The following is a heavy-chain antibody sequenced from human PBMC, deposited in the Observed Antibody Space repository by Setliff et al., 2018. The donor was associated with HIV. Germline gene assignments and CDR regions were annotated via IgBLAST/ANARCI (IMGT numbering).Heavy chain of an antibody. CDR3: ARDRHSSGLGSYGP. V-gene: IGHV4-4*07. D-gene: IGHD3-10*01. J-gene: IGHJ5*02. CDR2: IDSSGTT. CDR1: GGSFGVYR. Sequence: TLSLTCTISGGSFGVYRWSWIRQSAGRGLEWIGRIDSSGTTDYKPSLKGRVAIPVDTSRNQFSPRVTSVTAADTAVYFCARDRHSSGLGSYGPWGPGILVTVSS.